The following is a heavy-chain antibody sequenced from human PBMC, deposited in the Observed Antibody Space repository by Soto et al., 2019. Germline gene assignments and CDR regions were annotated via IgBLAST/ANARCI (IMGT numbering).Heavy chain of an antibody. D-gene: IGHD1-1*01. CDR2: IWSDGNNK. Sequence: QVQLVESGGGVVQPGASLRLSCAASGFMFSNHGMHWVRKAPGKGLEWVAVIWSDGNNKYYADSVKGRFTISRDNSKNTVYLQMNSLRAEDTAVYYCVRGDNWNDEASDYWGQGTLVTVSS. CDR3: VRGDNWNDEASDY. J-gene: IGHJ4*02. V-gene: IGHV3-33*01. CDR1: GFMFSNHG.